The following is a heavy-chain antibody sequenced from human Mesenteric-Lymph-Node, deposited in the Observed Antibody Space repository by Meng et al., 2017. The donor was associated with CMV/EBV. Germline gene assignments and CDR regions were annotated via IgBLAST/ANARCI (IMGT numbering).Heavy chain of an antibody. CDR1: GKASGYTFIDYY. D-gene: IGHD6-13*01. CDR2: IDSNSGGT. Sequence: ASVKVSCKASGKASGYTFIDYYIHWVRQAPGQGLEWMGWIDSNSGGTNYAQKFQGRVTMTRDTSISTAYMELSRLRSDDTAVYYCARGPPFKQPIDYWGQGTLVTVSS. V-gene: IGHV1-2*02. CDR3: ARGPPFKQPIDY. J-gene: IGHJ4*02.